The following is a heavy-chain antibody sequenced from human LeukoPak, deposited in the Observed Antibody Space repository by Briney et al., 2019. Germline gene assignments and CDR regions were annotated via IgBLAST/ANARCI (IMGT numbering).Heavy chain of an antibody. V-gene: IGHV7-4-1*02. CDR3: ARTLPRHIVVVTADYYYYYMDV. J-gene: IGHJ6*03. CDR2: INTNTGNP. Sequence: GASVKVSCKASGYTFTSYAMNWVRQAPGQGLEWMGWINTNTGNPTYAQGFTGRFVLSLDTSVSTAYLQISSLKAEDTAVYYCARTLPRHIVVVTADYYYYYMDVWGKGTTVTVSS. CDR1: GYTFTSYA. D-gene: IGHD2-21*02.